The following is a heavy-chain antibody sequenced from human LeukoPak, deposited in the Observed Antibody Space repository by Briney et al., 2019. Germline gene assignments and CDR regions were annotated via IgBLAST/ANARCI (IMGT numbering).Heavy chain of an antibody. Sequence: GGSLRLSCAASGFTFSSYSMNWVRQAPGKGLEWVSSISSSSSYIYYADSVKGRFTISRDNAKNSLYLQMNSLRAEDTAVYYCARGGTGPLRFFGYGMDVWGQGTTVTVSS. CDR2: ISSSSSYI. CDR3: ARGGTGPLRFFGYGMDV. CDR1: GFTFSSYS. J-gene: IGHJ6*02. V-gene: IGHV3-21*01. D-gene: IGHD3-3*01.